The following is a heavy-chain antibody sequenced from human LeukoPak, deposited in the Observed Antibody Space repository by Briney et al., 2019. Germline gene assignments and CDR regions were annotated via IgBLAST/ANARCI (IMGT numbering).Heavy chain of an antibody. CDR1: GGSFSDYY. CDR3: ARGGASYYHGSASQDY. Sequence: SETLSLTCAVYGGSFSDYYWGWIRQPPGKGLEWIGEINHSGSTNYNPSLKSRVTISIDTSKSQFSLKLSSVTAADTAVYYCARGGASYYHGSASQDYWGQGVLVTVSS. D-gene: IGHD3-10*01. CDR2: INHSGST. V-gene: IGHV4-34*01. J-gene: IGHJ4*02.